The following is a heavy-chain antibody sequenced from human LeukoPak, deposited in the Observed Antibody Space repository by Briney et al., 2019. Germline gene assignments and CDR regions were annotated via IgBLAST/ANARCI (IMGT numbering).Heavy chain of an antibody. CDR2: IYWDDDK. CDR3: AHIGLLPDY. D-gene: IGHD3-22*01. Sequence: SGPTLANPTQTLTLTCTFSGFSLSTSGVGVGWIREHPEKALEWLALIYWDDDKRYSPSLKSRLTITKDTSKNQVVLTMTTMDPVDTATYYCAHIGLLPDYWGQGTLVTVSS. J-gene: IGHJ4*02. CDR1: GFSLSTSGVG. V-gene: IGHV2-5*02.